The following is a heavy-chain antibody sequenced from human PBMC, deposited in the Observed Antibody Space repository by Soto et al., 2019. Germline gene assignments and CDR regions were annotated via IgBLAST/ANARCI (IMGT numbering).Heavy chain of an antibody. CDR2: IKPDGSEK. CDR1: GFTFNNYW. D-gene: IGHD6-25*01. V-gene: IGHV3-7*01. Sequence: PGGSLRLSCVASGFTFNNYWMTWVRQAPGKGLEWVANIKPDGSEKYYVDSVKGRFTISRVDARNSLYLSMNSLSVDDTGVYYCARVPGFAAPDYWGQGTLLTVSS. CDR3: ARVPGFAAPDY. J-gene: IGHJ4*02.